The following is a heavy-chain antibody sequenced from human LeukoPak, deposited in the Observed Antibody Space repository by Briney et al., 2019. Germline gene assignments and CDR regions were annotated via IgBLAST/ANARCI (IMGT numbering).Heavy chain of an antibody. CDR3: ARSPYSESYYGDALDI. J-gene: IGHJ3*02. V-gene: IGHV3-48*03. Sequence: GGSLRLSCAASGFTFSSYEMNWVRQAPGKGLEWVSYISSSGSTIYYADSVKGRFTIYRDNAKNSLYLQMNRLRAEDTAVYYCARSPYSESYYGDALDIWGQGTMVTVSS. D-gene: IGHD1-26*01. CDR1: GFTFSSYE. CDR2: ISSSGSTI.